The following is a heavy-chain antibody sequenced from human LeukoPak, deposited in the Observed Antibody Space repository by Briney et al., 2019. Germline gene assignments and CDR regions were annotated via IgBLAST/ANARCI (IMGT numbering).Heavy chain of an antibody. CDR1: GFTFSSYG. CDR3: AKFWLGGSY. CDR2: IWYDGSNK. V-gene: IGHV3-33*06. D-gene: IGHD3-10*01. J-gene: IGHJ4*02. Sequence: GGSLRLSCAASGFTFSSYGMHWVRQAPGKGLEGVAVIWYDGSNKYYADSVKGRFTISRDNSKNTLYLQMNSLRAEDTAVYYCAKFWLGGSYWGQGTLVTVSS.